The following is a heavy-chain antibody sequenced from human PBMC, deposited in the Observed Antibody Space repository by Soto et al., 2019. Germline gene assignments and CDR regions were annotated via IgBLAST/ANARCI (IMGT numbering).Heavy chain of an antibody. CDR1: GGSLSSDKW. CDR2: ISHRGST. D-gene: IGHD3-3*01. CDR3: AAVPLTSGVVSGRFDP. V-gene: IGHV4-4*02. J-gene: IGHJ5*02. Sequence: QVHLQESGPGLVKPSGTLALTCAVSGGSLSSDKWWTWVRQSPGKGLEWIGEISHRGSTNYSPSFKSRLSLSVDTTKTQFSLRLRSVTAADTCVYYCAAVPLTSGVVSGRFDPWGQGIKVTVSS.